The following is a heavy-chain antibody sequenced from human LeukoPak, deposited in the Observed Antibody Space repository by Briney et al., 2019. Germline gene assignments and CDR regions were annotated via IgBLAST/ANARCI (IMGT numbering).Heavy chain of an antibody. V-gene: IGHV4-34*01. J-gene: IGHJ4*02. D-gene: IGHD3-22*01. CDR3: ARDSGYLLI. CDR1: GGSFSGYY. CDR2: INHSGST. Sequence: PSETLSLTCAVYGGSFSGYYWSWIRQPPGKGLEWIGEINHSGSTSYNPSLKSRVTISVDTSKNQFSLKLSSVTAADTAVYYCARDSGYLLIRGQGTLVTVSS.